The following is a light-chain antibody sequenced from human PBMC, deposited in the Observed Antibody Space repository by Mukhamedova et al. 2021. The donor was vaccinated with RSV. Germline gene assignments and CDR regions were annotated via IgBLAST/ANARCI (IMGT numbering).Light chain of an antibody. J-gene: IGLJ2*01. Sequence: GTSSDVGSYNLVSWYQQHPGKAPKVMIYEGSKRPSGVSNRFSGSKSGNTASLTISGLQAEDEADYYCCSYAGSSTHVVFGGGTKL. V-gene: IGLV2-23*01. CDR1: SSDVGSYNL. CDR3: CSYAGSSTHVV. CDR2: EGS.